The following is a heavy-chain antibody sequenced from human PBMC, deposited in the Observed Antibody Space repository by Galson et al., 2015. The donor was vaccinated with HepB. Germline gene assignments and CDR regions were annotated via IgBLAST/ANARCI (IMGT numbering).Heavy chain of an antibody. Sequence: LRLSCAASGFTFRGHAMNWVRQAPGKGLEWVSTISSSGSSTYYADSVKGRFTISRDNSKNTLYLQANSLRAEDTAVYYCAKDGPSVWGYFEYWGQGTLVSVSS. V-gene: IGHV3-23*01. CDR1: GFTFRGHA. CDR3: AKDGPSVWGYFEY. D-gene: IGHD3-16*01. J-gene: IGHJ4*02. CDR2: ISSSGSST.